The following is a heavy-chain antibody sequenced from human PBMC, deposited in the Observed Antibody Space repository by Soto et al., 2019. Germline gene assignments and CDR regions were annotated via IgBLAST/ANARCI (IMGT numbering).Heavy chain of an antibody. Sequence: QVQLQQWGAGLLNPSETLSLRCVVSGGSFSGYYWTWLRQPPGKRPEWIGEITHSGSPTYNPSLESRVIISIDTPENQFSLRLTSVTAADTAVYYCARGRITMIRGGYFDFWGQGTLVNVSS. CDR2: ITHSGSP. CDR1: GGSFSGYY. CDR3: ARGRITMIRGGYFDF. J-gene: IGHJ4*02. V-gene: IGHV4-34*01. D-gene: IGHD3-10*01.